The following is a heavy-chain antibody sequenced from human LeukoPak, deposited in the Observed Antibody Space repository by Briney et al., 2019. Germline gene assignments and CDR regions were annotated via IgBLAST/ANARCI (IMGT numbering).Heavy chain of an antibody. CDR1: GYSFTSYW. D-gene: IGHD7-27*01. Sequence: VESLKISCKGSGYSFTSYWIGWVRHMPGKGLECMGIIYPGDSDTRYIPSFQGQVTISADKSISTADLQWSSLKASDTAMYYCARQSLLGRGASVAFDIWGQGTMVTVSS. CDR2: IYPGDSDT. J-gene: IGHJ3*02. V-gene: IGHV5-51*01. CDR3: ARQSLLGRGASVAFDI.